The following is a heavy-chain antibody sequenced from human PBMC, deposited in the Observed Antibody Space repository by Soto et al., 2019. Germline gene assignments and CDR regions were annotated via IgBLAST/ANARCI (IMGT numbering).Heavy chain of an antibody. V-gene: IGHV1-69*02. CDR1: RGTFSNYA. D-gene: IGHD2-2*01. Sequence: QVQLVQSGAEVKKPGSSVKVSCKAPRGTFSNYAISWVRQAPGQGLEWMGRIIPLLGITNYAQKCQGRVTITADIFTGTSYMELSSLRSEDTAVYYCASLPRGYCTTSSCFGYFAYWGQGTQVTVSS. CDR2: IIPLLGIT. J-gene: IGHJ4*02. CDR3: ASLPRGYCTTSSCFGYFAY.